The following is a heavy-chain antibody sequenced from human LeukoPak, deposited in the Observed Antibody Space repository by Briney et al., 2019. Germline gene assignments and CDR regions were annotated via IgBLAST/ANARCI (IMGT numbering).Heavy chain of an antibody. V-gene: IGHV1-69*13. CDR3: ASHTIFGVVIESYYYYGMDV. Sequence: SVKVSCKASGGTFSSYAISWVRQAPGQGLEWMGGIIPIFGTANYAQKFQGRVTITADESTSTAYMELSSLRSEDTAVYYCASHTIFGVVIESYYYYGMDVWGQGTTVTVSS. CDR2: IIPIFGTA. CDR1: GGTFSSYA. J-gene: IGHJ6*02. D-gene: IGHD3-3*01.